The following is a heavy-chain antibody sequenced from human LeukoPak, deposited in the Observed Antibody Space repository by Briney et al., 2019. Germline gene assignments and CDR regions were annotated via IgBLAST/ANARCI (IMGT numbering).Heavy chain of an antibody. CDR1: GYTFTGYN. CDR3: ARDFRPYYFDY. Sequence: AAVKVSCKASGYTFTGYNMHWVRQAPGQGLEWMGWINPNSGGTNYAQKFQGSVTMTRDTSISTAYMELSRLRSDDTAVYYCARDFRPYYFDYCGQGTLVTVSS. J-gene: IGHJ4*02. V-gene: IGHV1-2*02. CDR2: INPNSGGT.